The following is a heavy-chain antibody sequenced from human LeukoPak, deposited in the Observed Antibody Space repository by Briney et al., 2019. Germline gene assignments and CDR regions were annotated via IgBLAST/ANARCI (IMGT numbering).Heavy chain of an antibody. J-gene: IGHJ4*02. Sequence: GSLRLSCAASGFTFSSYWMSWVRQAPGKGLEWIGEINHSGSTNYNPSLKSRVTISVDTSKNQFSLKLSSVTAADTAVYYCARWYSSSWYYVFDYWGQGTLVTVSS. CDR2: INHSGST. CDR1: GFTFSSYW. D-gene: IGHD6-13*01. V-gene: IGHV4-34*01. CDR3: ARWYSSSWYYVFDY.